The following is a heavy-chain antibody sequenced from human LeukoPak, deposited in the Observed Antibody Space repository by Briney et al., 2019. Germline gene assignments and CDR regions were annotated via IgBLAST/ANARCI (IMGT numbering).Heavy chain of an antibody. CDR2: ISGSSGTI. Sequence: PGGSLRLSCAASGFTFSNAYMNWVRQAPGKGLEWVAYISGSSGTIYYADSVRGRFTISRDNAKNSLYLQMDSLRAEDTAVYFCATMESSSLNYWGQGTLVTVSS. D-gene: IGHD6-6*01. V-gene: IGHV3-48*01. CDR1: GFTFSNAY. J-gene: IGHJ4*02. CDR3: ATMESSSLNY.